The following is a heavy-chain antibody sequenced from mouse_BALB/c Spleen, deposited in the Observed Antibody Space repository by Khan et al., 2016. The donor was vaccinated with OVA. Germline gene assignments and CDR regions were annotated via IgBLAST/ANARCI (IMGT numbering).Heavy chain of an antibody. V-gene: IGHV1-4*01. CDR1: GFTFSSYT. CDR2: INPSNGYT. J-gene: IGHJ3*01. Sequence: QVQLQQSGAELARPGASVKMSCKASGFTFSSYTIHWIKLRPGQGLEWIGYINPSNGYTNYNQKFKDKATLTADKSSTTAYMQLSSLTSDDSAVYKCVRDGADYRSEGWFAYWGQGTLVTVSA. CDR3: VRDGADYRSEGWFAY. D-gene: IGHD2-14*01.